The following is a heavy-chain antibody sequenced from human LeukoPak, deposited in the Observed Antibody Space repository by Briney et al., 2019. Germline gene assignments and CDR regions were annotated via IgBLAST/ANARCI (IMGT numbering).Heavy chain of an antibody. V-gene: IGHV1-69*13. Sequence: SVKVSCKASGGTFSSYAISWVRQAPGRGLEWMGGIIPIFGTANYAQKFQGRVTITADESTSTAYMELSSLRSEDTAVYYCAISGYSYGYSYFDYWGQGTLVTVSS. D-gene: IGHD5-18*01. CDR2: IIPIFGTA. J-gene: IGHJ4*02. CDR1: GGTFSSYA. CDR3: AISGYSYGYSYFDY.